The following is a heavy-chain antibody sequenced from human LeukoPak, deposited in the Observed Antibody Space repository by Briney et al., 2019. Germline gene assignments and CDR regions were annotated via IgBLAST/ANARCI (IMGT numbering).Heavy chain of an antibody. D-gene: IGHD5-24*01. CDR1: GGSINNGGYY. V-gene: IGHV4-31*03. Sequence: SETLSLTCTVSGGSINNGGYYWSWIRRHPGKGLEWIGYIYYSGSSYYNPSLRSRVTISVDTSKNHFSLKLSSVTAADTAVYYCARNRDGYNSFDYWGQGTLVTVSS. CDR2: IYYSGSS. CDR3: ARNRDGYNSFDY. J-gene: IGHJ4*02.